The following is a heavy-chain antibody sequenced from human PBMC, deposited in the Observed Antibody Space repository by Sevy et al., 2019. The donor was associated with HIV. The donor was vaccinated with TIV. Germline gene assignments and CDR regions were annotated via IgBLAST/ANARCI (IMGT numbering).Heavy chain of an antibody. CDR2: INHSGST. V-gene: IGHV4-34*01. CDR1: GGSFSGYY. D-gene: IGHD6-19*01. Sequence: SETLSLTCAVYGGSFSGYYWSWIRQPPGKGLEWIGEINHSGSTNYNPSLKSRVTISVDTSKNQFSLKLSSVTAADTAVYYCARAYSSYYYYGMDVWGQGTTVTVSS. J-gene: IGHJ6*02. CDR3: ARAYSSYYYYGMDV.